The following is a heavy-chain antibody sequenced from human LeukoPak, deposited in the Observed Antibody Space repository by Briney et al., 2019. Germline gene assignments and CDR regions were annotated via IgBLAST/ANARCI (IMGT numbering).Heavy chain of an antibody. CDR2: INHGVRT. V-gene: IGHV4-34*01. D-gene: IGHD2-2*01. CDR1: GGSFSGYY. J-gene: IGHJ6*02. Sequence: SGTLCLTCAVSGGSFSGYYWSWVRDPPGKGLGWSGEINHGVRTNYNPSPQSRVAISVDTSKNQSSLKRSSVTAANTAVYHCVRVKRLYCNSTSCPHKYCYYYGMDVWGQGTTVTVSS. CDR3: VRVKRLYCNSTSCPHKYCYYYGMDV.